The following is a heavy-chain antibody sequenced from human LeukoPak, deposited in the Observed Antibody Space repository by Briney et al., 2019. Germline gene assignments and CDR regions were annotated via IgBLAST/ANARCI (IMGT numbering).Heavy chain of an antibody. Sequence: GASVKVSCKAAGYTFTGYYIHWVRQAPRQRLEWMRWINPNSAGTNYAQKFQGRVTMTRDTSISTAYMELSRLRSVDTAVYYCATLWGTAMVFFDHWGQGTLVTVSS. CDR2: INPNSAGT. CDR1: GYTFTGYY. CDR3: ATLWGTAMVFFDH. D-gene: IGHD5-18*01. J-gene: IGHJ4*02. V-gene: IGHV1-2*02.